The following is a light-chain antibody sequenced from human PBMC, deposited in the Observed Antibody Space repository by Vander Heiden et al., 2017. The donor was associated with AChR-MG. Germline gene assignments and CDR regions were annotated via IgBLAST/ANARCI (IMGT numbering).Light chain of an antibody. V-gene: IGLV2-8*01. CDR1: TRDIGTYNY. CDR3: SSYAGRNIIL. CDR2: EVT. J-gene: IGLJ2*01. Sequence: QSALTQPPSASGPPGPSVTISCTGTTRDIGTYNYVSWYQRHPGKAPELIFFEVTKRPAGVPDRFSGSKSGNTASLTVSGLQAEDEADYFCSSYAGRNIILFGGGTKLTVL.